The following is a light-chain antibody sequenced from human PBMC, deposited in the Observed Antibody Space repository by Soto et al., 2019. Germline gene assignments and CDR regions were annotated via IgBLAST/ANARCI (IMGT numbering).Light chain of an antibody. Sequence: DIQMTQSPSTLSASVGDRVTITCRASQNIRSWLAWYQQKPGKVPKLLIYKASSLESEVPSRFSGSGSGTEFTLTISRLEPEDFAVYYCQQYGSSPSITFGQGTRLEIK. CDR1: QNIRSW. J-gene: IGKJ5*01. V-gene: IGKV1-5*03. CDR2: KAS. CDR3: QQYGSSPSIT.